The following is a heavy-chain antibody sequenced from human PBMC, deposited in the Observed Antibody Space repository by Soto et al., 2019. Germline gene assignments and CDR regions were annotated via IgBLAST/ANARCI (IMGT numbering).Heavy chain of an antibody. CDR2: IYYSGST. Sequence: SETLSLTCTVSGGSISSYYWSWIRQPPGKGLEWIGYIYYSGSTNYNPSLKSRVTISVDTSKNQFSLKLSSVTAADTAVYYCARDGTVTTYGVGYYYSGMDVWGQGTTVTVS. J-gene: IGHJ6*02. CDR3: ARDGTVTTYGVGYYYSGMDV. CDR1: GGSISSYY. V-gene: IGHV4-59*01. D-gene: IGHD4-17*01.